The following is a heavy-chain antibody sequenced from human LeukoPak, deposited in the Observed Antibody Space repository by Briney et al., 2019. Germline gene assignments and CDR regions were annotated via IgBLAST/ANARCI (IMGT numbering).Heavy chain of an antibody. D-gene: IGHD4-17*01. CDR1: GFTFSSYG. V-gene: IGHV3-30*03. J-gene: IGHJ4*02. CDR2: ISYDGSNK. CDR3: AYGAFLDY. Sequence: GGSLRLSCAASGFTFSSYGMHWVRQAPGKGLEWVAVISYDGSNKYYADSVKGRFTISRDNSKNTLYLQMNSLRAEDTAVYYCAYGAFLDYWAREPWSPSPQ.